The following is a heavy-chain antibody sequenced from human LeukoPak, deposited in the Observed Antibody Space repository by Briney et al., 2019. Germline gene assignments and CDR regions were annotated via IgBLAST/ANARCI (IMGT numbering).Heavy chain of an antibody. J-gene: IGHJ4*02. CDR3: ATFDRMVLTLDY. CDR1: GYTLTGLS. D-gene: IGHD3-10*01. V-gene: IGHV1-24*01. CDR2: FDPEDGET. Sequence: ASVKVSCKVSGYTLTGLSMHWVRQAPGKGLEWMGGFDPEDGETIYAQKFQGRVTMTEDTSTDTAYMELSSLRSEDTAVYYCATFDRMVLTLDYWGQGTLVTVSS.